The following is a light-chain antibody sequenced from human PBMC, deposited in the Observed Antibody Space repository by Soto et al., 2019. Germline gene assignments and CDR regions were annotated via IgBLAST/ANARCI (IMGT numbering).Light chain of an antibody. V-gene: IGKV1-5*03. CDR1: QSISTS. CDR2: NTS. Sequence: DTQMTQSPSTLSASVGDRVTITCRASQSISTSMAWYQQRPGTAPKLLIYNTSTLESGVPSRFSGSGSGTELTLTISSLQPDDFATYYCQQYNTYSPTFGQGTKVEVK. J-gene: IGKJ1*01. CDR3: QQYNTYSPT.